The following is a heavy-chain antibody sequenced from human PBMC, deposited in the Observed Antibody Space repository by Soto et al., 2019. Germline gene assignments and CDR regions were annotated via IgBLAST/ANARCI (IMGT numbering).Heavy chain of an antibody. CDR3: ERGQYYYYGMDV. CDR1: GYTFTSYA. J-gene: IGHJ6*02. V-gene: IGHV1-3*01. CDR2: INAGNGNT. Sequence: ASVKVSCKASGYTFTSYAMHWVRQAPGQRLEWMGWINAGNGNTKYSQKFQGRVTITRDTSASTAYMELSSLRSEDTAVYYCERGQYYYYGMDVWGQGTTVTVSS.